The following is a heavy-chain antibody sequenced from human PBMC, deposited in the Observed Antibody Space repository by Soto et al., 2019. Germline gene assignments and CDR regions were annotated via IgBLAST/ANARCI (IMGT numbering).Heavy chain of an antibody. CDR1: GFTFSNAW. Sequence: GGSLRLSCAASGFTFSNAWMNWVRQAPGKGLEWVGRIKSKTDGGTTDYAAPVKGRFTISRDDSKNTLYLQMNSLKTEDTAVYYCTTDESAGYYGMDVWGQGTTVTVSS. J-gene: IGHJ6*02. V-gene: IGHV3-15*07. CDR3: TTDESAGYYGMDV. CDR2: IKSKTDGGTT. D-gene: IGHD6-13*01.